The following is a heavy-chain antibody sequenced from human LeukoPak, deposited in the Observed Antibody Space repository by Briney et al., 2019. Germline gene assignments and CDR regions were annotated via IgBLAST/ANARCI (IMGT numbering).Heavy chain of an antibody. D-gene: IGHD6-6*01. J-gene: IGHJ6*03. CDR3: ARDGSSSSGGFYYYYYMDV. CDR2: ISSSGSTI. Sequence: PGGSLRLSCAASGFTFSDYYMSRIRQAPGKGLEWVSYISSSGSTIYYADSVKGRFTVSRDNAKNSLYLQMNSLRAEDTAVYYCARDGSSSSGGFYYYYYMDVWGKGTKVTVSS. CDR1: GFTFSDYY. V-gene: IGHV3-11*01.